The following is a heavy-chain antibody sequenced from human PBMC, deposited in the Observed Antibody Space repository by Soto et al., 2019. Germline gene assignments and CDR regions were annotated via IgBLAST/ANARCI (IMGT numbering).Heavy chain of an antibody. CDR3: AREYYGRKDY. CDR2: IYYSGST. CDR1: GGSISSSSYY. V-gene: IGHV4-39*01. D-gene: IGHD4-17*01. Sequence: QLQLQESGPGLVKPSETLSLTCTVSGGSISSSSYYWSWIRQPPGKGLEWIGSIYYSGSTYYNPSLKSRVTISVDTAKNQFSRKLSSVTAADKAVYYCAREYYGRKDYWGQGTLVTVSS. J-gene: IGHJ4*02.